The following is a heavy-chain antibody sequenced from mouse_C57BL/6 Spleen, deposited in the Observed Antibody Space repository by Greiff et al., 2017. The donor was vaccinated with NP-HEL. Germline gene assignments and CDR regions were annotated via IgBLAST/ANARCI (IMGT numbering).Heavy chain of an antibody. V-gene: IGHV1-53*01. CDR2: INPSNGGT. Sequence: QVQLQQPGTELVKPGASVKLSCKASGYTFTSYWMPWVQQRPGQGLEWIGNINPSNGGTNYIEKFKSQATLPVDKSSSTAYMQLSSLTSEDSAVYSCARSPRHAMDYWGQGTSVTVSS. CDR3: ARSPRHAMDY. J-gene: IGHJ4*01. CDR1: GYTFTSYW.